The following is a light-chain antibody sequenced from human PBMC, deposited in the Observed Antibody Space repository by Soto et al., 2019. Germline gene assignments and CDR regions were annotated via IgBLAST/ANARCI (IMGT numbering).Light chain of an antibody. CDR1: SSNIGAGYD. V-gene: IGLV1-40*01. CDR2: GNS. CDR3: QSYDSSLSGSDV. J-gene: IGLJ1*01. Sequence: QPVLTQPPLGSGAPGLSVTISCTGSSSNIGAGYDVHWYQQLPGTAPKLLIYGNSNRPSGVPDRFSGSKSGTSASLAITGLQAEDEADYYCQSYDSSLSGSDVFGTGTRSPS.